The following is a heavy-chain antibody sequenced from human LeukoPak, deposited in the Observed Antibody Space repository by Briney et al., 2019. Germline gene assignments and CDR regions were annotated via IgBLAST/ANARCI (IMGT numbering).Heavy chain of an antibody. CDR1: GDSISGYY. CDR3: ARGGASSEWFDP. Sequence: SETLSLTCTVSGDSISGYYWSWIRQPPGKGLEWIAFIHSSGTTNYSPSLKSRVSISVDTSNNQFSLNVNSVTAADTAVYYCARGGASSEWFDPWGQGTLVTVSS. CDR2: IHSSGTT. D-gene: IGHD6-25*01. V-gene: IGHV4-59*01. J-gene: IGHJ5*02.